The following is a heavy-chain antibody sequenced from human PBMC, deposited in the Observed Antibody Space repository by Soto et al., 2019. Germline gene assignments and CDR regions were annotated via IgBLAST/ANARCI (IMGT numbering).Heavy chain of an antibody. D-gene: IGHD4-17*01. J-gene: IGHJ4*02. CDR1: GGGFSTYA. CDR2: ITPIFVTT. Sequence: PVKVSCKASGGGFSTYAITWVRHAPGQGLEWMGGITPIFVTTKYAQAFQGRVTITADESTTSVHLELSRLTSEDTAVYYCATGGTTVTRRFDYWGQGTLVTVSS. V-gene: IGHV1-69*13. CDR3: ATGGTTVTRRFDY.